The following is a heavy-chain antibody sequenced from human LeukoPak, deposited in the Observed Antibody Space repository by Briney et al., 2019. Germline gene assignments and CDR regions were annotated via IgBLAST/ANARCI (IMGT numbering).Heavy chain of an antibody. Sequence: PGGSLRLSCAASGFTFSNYWMSWVRQTPGKGLEWLANIKPDGSETYYVDSVKGRFTISRDNAKNSLYLQMNSLRAEDTAVYYCAGYSDDFWGQGTLVTVSA. J-gene: IGHJ4*02. D-gene: IGHD2-21*01. CDR1: GFTFSNYW. CDR2: IKPDGSET. V-gene: IGHV3-7*01. CDR3: AGYSDDF.